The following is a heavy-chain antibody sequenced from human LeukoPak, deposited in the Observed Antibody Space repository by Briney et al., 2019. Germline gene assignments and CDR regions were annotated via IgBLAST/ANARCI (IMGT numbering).Heavy chain of an antibody. CDR3: ARVQQQWLGAYPDY. V-gene: IGHV4-59*01. D-gene: IGHD6-19*01. CDR2: IYYSGST. CDR1: GGPISSYY. J-gene: IGHJ4*02. Sequence: SETLSLTCTVSGGPISSYYWSWIRQPPGKGLEWIGYIYYSGSTNYNPSLKSRVTISVDTSKNQFSLKLSSVTAADTAVYYCARVQQQWLGAYPDYWGQGTLVTVSS.